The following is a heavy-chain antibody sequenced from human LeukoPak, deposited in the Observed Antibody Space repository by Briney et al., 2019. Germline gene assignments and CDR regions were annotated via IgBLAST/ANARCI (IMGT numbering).Heavy chain of an antibody. CDR1: GGSISSGGYY. V-gene: IGHV4-30-2*01. CDR2: IYHSGST. J-gene: IGHJ6*03. Sequence: SQTLSLTCTVSGGSISSGGYYWSWIRQPPGKGLEWIGYIYHSGSTYYNPSLKSRVTISVDRSKNQFSLKLSSVTAADTAVYYCARVAFYYYYMDVWGKGTTVTVSS. CDR3: ARVAFYYYYMDV.